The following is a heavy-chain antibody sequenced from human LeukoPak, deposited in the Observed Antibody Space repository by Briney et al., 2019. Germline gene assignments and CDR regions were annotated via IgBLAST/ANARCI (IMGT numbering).Heavy chain of an antibody. J-gene: IGHJ4*02. CDR2: IFQGGGEI. CDR1: GFIFSNYA. V-gene: IGHV3-23*01. CDR3: ATYRQVLLPFES. Sequence: GGSLRLSCAASGFIFSNYAMHWVRQPPGKGLEWVSSIFQGGGEIHYADSVRGRFTISRDNSKSTLFLQMNSLRAEDSAIYYCATYRQVLLPFESWGQGTLVTVSS. D-gene: IGHD5-18*01.